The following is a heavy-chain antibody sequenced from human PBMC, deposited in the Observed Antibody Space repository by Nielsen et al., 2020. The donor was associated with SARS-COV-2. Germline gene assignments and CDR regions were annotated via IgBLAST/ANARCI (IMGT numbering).Heavy chain of an antibody. V-gene: IGHV3-20*01. CDR2: INWNGGST. CDR1: GFPFSSYE. J-gene: IGHJ4*02. CDR3: VAVAGTGY. Sequence: GASLNISCAASGFPFSSYEMNWVRQAPGKGLEWVSGINWNGGSTGYADSVKGRFTISRDNAKNSLYLQMNSLRAEDTALYHCVAVAGTGYWGQGTLVTVSS. D-gene: IGHD6-19*01.